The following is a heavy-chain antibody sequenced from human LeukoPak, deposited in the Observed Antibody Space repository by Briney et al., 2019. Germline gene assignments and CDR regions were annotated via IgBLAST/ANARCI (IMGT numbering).Heavy chain of an antibody. D-gene: IGHD6-13*01. CDR1: GFTFSAYA. V-gene: IGHV3-23*01. CDR3: AKARDSSPADY. Sequence: GGSLRLSCAASGFTFSAYAMIWVRQAPGKGLEWVSSTGVTSANTYYADSVKGRFSIPRDNSKNTLYLQMNSLRAEDTALYYCAKARDSSPADYWGQGTLVTVSS. J-gene: IGHJ4*02. CDR2: TGVTSANT.